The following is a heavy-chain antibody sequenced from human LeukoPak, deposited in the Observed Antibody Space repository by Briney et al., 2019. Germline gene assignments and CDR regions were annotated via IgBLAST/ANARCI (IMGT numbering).Heavy chain of an antibody. CDR3: ARASMITFGGVITYYFDY. V-gene: IGHV4-59*01. Sequence: SETLSLTCTVSGGSISSYYWSWIRQPPGKGLEWIGHIYYSGSTNYNPSLKSRVTISVDTSKNQFSLKLSSVTAADTAVYYCARASMITFGGVITYYFDYWGQGTLVTVSS. CDR1: GGSISSYY. D-gene: IGHD3-16*02. J-gene: IGHJ4*02. CDR2: IYYSGST.